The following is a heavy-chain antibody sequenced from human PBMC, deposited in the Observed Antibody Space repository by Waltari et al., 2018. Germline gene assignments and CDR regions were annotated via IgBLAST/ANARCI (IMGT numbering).Heavy chain of an antibody. CDR3: ARGLKGHYYGDHESGYFDY. J-gene: IGHJ4*02. CDR1: GGYFSGSS. D-gene: IGHD4-17*01. Sequence: QVQLQQWGAGLLQPSQTLSLTCSVYGGYFSGSSWCCLRQPPGTGLEWMGEINHSGSPNYNPSLKSRVTISVDTSKNQFSLKLSSVTAADTAVYYCARGLKGHYYGDHESGYFDYWGQGTLVTVSS. V-gene: IGHV4-34*01. CDR2: INHSGSP.